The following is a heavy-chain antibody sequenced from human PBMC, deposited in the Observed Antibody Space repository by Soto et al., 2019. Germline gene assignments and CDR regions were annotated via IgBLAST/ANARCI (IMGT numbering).Heavy chain of an antibody. CDR1: GYTFTSYA. J-gene: IGHJ5*02. Sequence: ASVKVSCKASGYTFTSYAMHWVRQAPGQRLEWMGWINAGNGNTKYSQKFQGRVTITRDTSTSTAYMELRSLRSDDTAVYYCARASGSSYDPWGQGTLVTVSS. D-gene: IGHD1-26*01. V-gene: IGHV1-3*01. CDR3: ARASGSSYDP. CDR2: INAGNGNT.